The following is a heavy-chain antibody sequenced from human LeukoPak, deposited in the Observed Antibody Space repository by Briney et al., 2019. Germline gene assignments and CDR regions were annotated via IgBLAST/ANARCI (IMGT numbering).Heavy chain of an antibody. J-gene: IGHJ4*02. D-gene: IGHD2-21*02. Sequence: PSETLSLTCTVSGGSISSGGYYWSWIRQHPGKGLEWIGYIYYSGSTYYNPSLKSRVTISVDTSKSQFSLKLSSVTAADTAVYYCARDCGGDCYSEGDYFDYWGQGTLVTVSS. V-gene: IGHV4-31*03. CDR3: ARDCGGDCYSEGDYFDY. CDR2: IYYSGST. CDR1: GGSISSGGYY.